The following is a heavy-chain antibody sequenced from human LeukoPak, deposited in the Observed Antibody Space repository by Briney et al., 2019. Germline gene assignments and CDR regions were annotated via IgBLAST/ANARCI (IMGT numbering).Heavy chain of an antibody. CDR2: ISGDGSGT. V-gene: IGHV3-43*02. CDR1: GFTFDDYV. D-gene: IGHD5-12*01. Sequence: GGSPRLSCTASGFTFDDYVMHWVRQAPGKGLEWVSLISGDGSGTYYADSVKGRFTISRDNSKNSLFLHMSGLRAEDTALYYCATQNPPGSGYYDTYNWFDPWGQGTLVTVAS. J-gene: IGHJ5*02. CDR3: ATQNPPGSGYYDTYNWFDP.